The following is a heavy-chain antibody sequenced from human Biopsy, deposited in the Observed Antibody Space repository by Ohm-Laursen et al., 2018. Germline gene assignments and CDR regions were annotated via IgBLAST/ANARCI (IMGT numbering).Heavy chain of an antibody. D-gene: IGHD3-22*01. CDR1: GASISDYY. J-gene: IGHJ4*02. V-gene: IGHV4-4*07. CDR3: AKGYTDYSDSSGFSYYFRY. Sequence: SDTLSLTCVVSGASISDYYCVWIRQPAGKGLEWIGLIFTSGSTTYNPSLRSRVTMSVDTSKSQFTLNLSSVAAADTAMYYCAKGYTDYSDSSGFSYYFRYWGQGTLVTVSS. CDR2: IFTSGST.